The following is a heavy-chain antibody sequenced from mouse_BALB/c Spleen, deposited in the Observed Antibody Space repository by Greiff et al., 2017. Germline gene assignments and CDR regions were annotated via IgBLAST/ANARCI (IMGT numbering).Heavy chain of an antibody. J-gene: IGHJ4*01. CDR2: INPYNDGT. CDR1: GYTFTSYV. D-gene: IGHD1-1*01. CDR3: ARWGYYGSSYAMDY. Sequence: EVQLQQSGPELVKPGASVKMSCKASGYTFTSYVMHWVKQKPGQGLEWIGYINPYNDGTKYNEKFKGKATLTSDKSSSTAYMELSSLTSEDSAVYYCARWGYYGSSYAMDYWGQGTSVTVSS. V-gene: IGHV1-14*01.